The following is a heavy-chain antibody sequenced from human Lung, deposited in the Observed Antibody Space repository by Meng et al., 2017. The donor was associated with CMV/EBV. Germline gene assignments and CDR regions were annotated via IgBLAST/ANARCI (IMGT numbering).Heavy chain of an antibody. CDR2: ISSSSSTI. J-gene: IGHJ4*02. CDR1: GFTFSTYS. CDR3: ARVRTYFDHSGYLDY. Sequence: AGSLRLXCVGSGFTFSTYSMIWVRQAPGQGLELVSYISSSSSTIYYGDSVKGRFTISRDNARNSIYLQMNSLRPADTAVYYCARVRTYFDHSGYLDYWGQGXLVTVSS. D-gene: IGHD3-22*01. V-gene: IGHV3-48*04.